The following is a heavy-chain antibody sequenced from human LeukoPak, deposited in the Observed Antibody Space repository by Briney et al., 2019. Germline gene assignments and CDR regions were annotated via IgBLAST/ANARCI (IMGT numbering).Heavy chain of an antibody. J-gene: IGHJ5*02. CDR3: VRGDSSGSDCFDP. Sequence: SETLSLTCTVSGGSISSGGYYWSWIRQHPGKGLEWIGYIYYSGSTYYNPSLKSRVTISVDTSKNQFSLKLSSVTAADTAVYYCVRGDSSGSDCFDPWGQGTLVTVSS. CDR2: IYYSGST. CDR1: GGSISSGGYY. V-gene: IGHV4-31*03. D-gene: IGHD3-22*01.